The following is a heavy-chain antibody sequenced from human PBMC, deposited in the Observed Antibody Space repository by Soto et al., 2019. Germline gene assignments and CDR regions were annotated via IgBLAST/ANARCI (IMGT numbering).Heavy chain of an antibody. CDR3: AKVFFFFWCSSTSGFYYF. CDR2: ISYDGSNK. D-gene: IGHD2-2*01. Sequence: GGSLRLSCAASGFTFSSYGMHWVRQAPGKGLEWVAVISYDGSNKYYADSVKGRFTISRDNSKNTLYLQMNSLRAEDTAVYYCAKVFFFFWCSSTSGFYYFWGQGTLVIVSS. CDR1: GFTFSSYG. J-gene: IGHJ4*02. V-gene: IGHV3-30*18.